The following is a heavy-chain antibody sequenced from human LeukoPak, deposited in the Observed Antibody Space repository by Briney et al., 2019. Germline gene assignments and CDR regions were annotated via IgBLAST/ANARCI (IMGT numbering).Heavy chain of an antibody. CDR2: ISNSGTTI. V-gene: IGHV3-11*04. CDR1: GFTFSDYY. Sequence: GGSLRLSCAASGFTFSDYYMSWIRQAPGKGLEWISYISNSGTTIYYSDSVKGRFTFSRENAKNSMYLQMKRLRAEDKAVYFCAREDYYYASGFWGQGTLVTVSS. J-gene: IGHJ4*02. D-gene: IGHD3-10*01. CDR3: AREDYYYASGF.